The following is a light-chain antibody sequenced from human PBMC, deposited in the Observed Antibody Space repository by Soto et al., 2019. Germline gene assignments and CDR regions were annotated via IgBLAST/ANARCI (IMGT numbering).Light chain of an antibody. Sequence: EIAMTQSPATLSVSPGERATLSCRASQSVSSKLGWYQQQTGQAPRLLIYDASTRATGIPARFSGSGCGTEFTLTISSLQSEDFAVYYCQQFNNSPRTFGQGTKVEIK. CDR3: QQFNNSPRT. J-gene: IGKJ1*01. V-gene: IGKV3-15*01. CDR2: DAS. CDR1: QSVSSK.